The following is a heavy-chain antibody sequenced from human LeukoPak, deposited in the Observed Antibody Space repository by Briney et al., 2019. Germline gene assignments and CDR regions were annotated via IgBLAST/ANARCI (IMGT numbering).Heavy chain of an antibody. V-gene: IGHV3-30*03. Sequence: GGSLRLSCAASGFTFSSYGMHWVRQAPGKGLEWVAVISYDGSNKYYADSVKGRFTISRDNSKNTLYLQMNSLRAEDTAVYYCAAMVVNYYDSSGFDYWGQGTLVTVSS. D-gene: IGHD3-22*01. CDR2: ISYDGSNK. CDR3: AAMVVNYYDSSGFDY. J-gene: IGHJ4*02. CDR1: GFTFSSYG.